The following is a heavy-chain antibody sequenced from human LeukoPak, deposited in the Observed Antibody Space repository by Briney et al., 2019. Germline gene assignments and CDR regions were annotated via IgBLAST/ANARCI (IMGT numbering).Heavy chain of an antibody. CDR1: GYTFTSYD. CDR3: ARARRDSITGTTYYFDY. J-gene: IGHJ4*02. CDR2: MNPNSGNT. V-gene: IGHV1-8*02. D-gene: IGHD1-7*01. Sequence: ASVKVSCKASGYTFTSYDINWVRQATGQGLEWMGWMNPNSGNTGYAQKFQGRVTMTTDTSTSTAYMELRSLRSDDTAVYYCARARRDSITGTTYYFDYWGQGTLVTVSS.